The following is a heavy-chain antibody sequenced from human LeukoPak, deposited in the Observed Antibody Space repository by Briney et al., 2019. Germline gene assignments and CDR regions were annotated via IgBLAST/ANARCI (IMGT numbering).Heavy chain of an antibody. D-gene: IGHD2-15*01. CDR1: GFTFSSYG. J-gene: IGHJ4*02. CDR2: IQYDGSNK. CDR3: ARGLVIADYFDY. Sequence: GGSLRLSCTASGFTFSSYGMHWVRQAPGKGLEWVAIIQYDGSNKHYVDSVQGRFTISRDNSKNTLYLQMNSLRAEDTAVYYCARGLVIADYFDYWGQGTLVTVSS. V-gene: IGHV3-33*05.